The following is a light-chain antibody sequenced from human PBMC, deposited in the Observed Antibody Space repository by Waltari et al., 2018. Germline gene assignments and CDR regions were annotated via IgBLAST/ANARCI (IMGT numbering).Light chain of an antibody. V-gene: IGKV4-1*01. J-gene: IGKJ2*03. CDR3: QQYYSTPYS. Sequence: DLVMTQSPDSLAVSLGERVTINCKSSQSLLYSSNNKNYLAWYQQKSGQAPKLLIYWASTRESGVPNRFSGSGSGTDFTLTISGLQAEDVAVYYCQQYYSTPYSFGQGTKVEIK. CDR1: QSLLYSSNNKNY. CDR2: WAS.